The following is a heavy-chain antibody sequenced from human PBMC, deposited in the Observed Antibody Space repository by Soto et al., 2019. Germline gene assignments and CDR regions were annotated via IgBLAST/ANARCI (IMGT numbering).Heavy chain of an antibody. CDR3: ARVRDSSGYPNFDY. CDR1: GGSISSGGYY. D-gene: IGHD3-22*01. V-gene: IGHV4-31*03. Sequence: QVQLQESGPGLVKPSQTLSLTCTVSGGSISSGGYYWSWIRQHPGKGLEWIGYIYYSGSTYYNPSLKSRVTTSVDTSKNQFSLKLSSVTAADTAVYYCARVRDSSGYPNFDYWGQGTLVTVSS. CDR2: IYYSGST. J-gene: IGHJ4*02.